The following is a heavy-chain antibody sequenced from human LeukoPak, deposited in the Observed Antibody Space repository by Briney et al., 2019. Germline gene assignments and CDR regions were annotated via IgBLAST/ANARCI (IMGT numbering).Heavy chain of an antibody. J-gene: IGHJ4*02. Sequence: PGGSLRLSCAASGFTFSTYAMNWVRQAPGNGLEWISYSSSGSSTIYYAAPVKGRFTISRDDSKNTLYLQMNSLKTEDTAVYYCTTDLVGNGYETLDYWGQGTLVTVSS. CDR1: GFTFSTYA. CDR3: TTDLVGNGYETLDY. D-gene: IGHD5-18*01. V-gene: IGHV3-48*01. CDR2: SSSGSSTI.